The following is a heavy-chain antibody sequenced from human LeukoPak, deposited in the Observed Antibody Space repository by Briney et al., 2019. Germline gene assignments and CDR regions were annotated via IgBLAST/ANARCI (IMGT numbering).Heavy chain of an antibody. J-gene: IGHJ4*02. Sequence: KPSETLSLTCTVSGDTISSYYWNWIRQPAGKGLEWIGRIYTSGSTNYDPSLKSRVTMSVDTSKNQFSLKLTSVTAADTAVYYCARERYGDYYFDYWGQGTLVTVSS. CDR1: GDTISSYY. CDR2: IYTSGST. CDR3: ARERYGDYYFDY. D-gene: IGHD4-17*01. V-gene: IGHV4-4*07.